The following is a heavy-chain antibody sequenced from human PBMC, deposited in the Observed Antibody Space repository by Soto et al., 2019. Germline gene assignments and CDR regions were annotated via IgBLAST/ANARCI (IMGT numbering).Heavy chain of an antibody. D-gene: IGHD6-13*01. V-gene: IGHV3-23*01. CDR1: GFTFSSYV. CDR3: AKNWPDRGSWHYPFDY. J-gene: IGHJ4*02. CDR2: ISGSGGNT. Sequence: GGSLRLSCAASGFTFSSYVMSWVRQAPGKGLEWVSSISGSGGNTYYTDSVKGRFTISRDNSENTLYVQMSSLRADDTAIYYCAKNWPDRGSWHYPFDYWSRGTLVTVSS.